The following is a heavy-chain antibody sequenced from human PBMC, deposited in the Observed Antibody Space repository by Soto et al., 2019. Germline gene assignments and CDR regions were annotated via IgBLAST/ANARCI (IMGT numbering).Heavy chain of an antibody. CDR1: GFTFSNYP. V-gene: IGHV3-30-3*01. Sequence: PGGSLRLSCAASGFTFSNYPMYWVRQAPGKGLEWVALISYDGSNKYYADPVKGRFTISRDNSKNTLYMQMNSLRAEDTAVYYCARHGIEVVPAAIRGNWFDPWGQGTLVTVSS. D-gene: IGHD2-2*02. CDR2: ISYDGSNK. J-gene: IGHJ5*02. CDR3: ARHGIEVVPAAIRGNWFDP.